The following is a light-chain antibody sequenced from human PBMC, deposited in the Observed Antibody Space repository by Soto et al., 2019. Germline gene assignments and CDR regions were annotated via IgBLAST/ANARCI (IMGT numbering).Light chain of an antibody. Sequence: QSVLTQPPSVSGAPGQRVTISCTGSSSNIGAGYDVHWYQQIPGTAPKLLMYGNSLRPSGVPDRFSGSKSGTSASLAITGLQAEDEADYYCHSYGTSLSGGVFGGGTKLTVL. CDR2: GNS. CDR1: SSNIGAGYD. CDR3: HSYGTSLSGGV. V-gene: IGLV1-40*01. J-gene: IGLJ2*01.